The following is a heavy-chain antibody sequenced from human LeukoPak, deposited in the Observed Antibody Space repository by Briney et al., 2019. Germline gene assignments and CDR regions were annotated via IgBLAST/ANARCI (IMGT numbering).Heavy chain of an antibody. CDR2: ISGSGGST. J-gene: IGHJ5*02. Sequence: GGSLRLSCAASGFTFSSYAMSWVRQAPGKGLEWVSAISGSGGSTYYADSVKGRFTISRDNSKNTLYLQMNSLRAEDTAVYYCAKDRQIAAAGLYNWFDPWGQGTLVTVSS. V-gene: IGHV3-23*01. CDR1: GFTFSSYA. D-gene: IGHD6-13*01. CDR3: AKDRQIAAAGLYNWFDP.